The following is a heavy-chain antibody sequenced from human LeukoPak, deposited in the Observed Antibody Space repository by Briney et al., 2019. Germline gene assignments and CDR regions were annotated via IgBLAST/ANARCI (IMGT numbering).Heavy chain of an antibody. CDR3: ARHNNYGSYAFDI. CDR1: GGSISSYY. J-gene: IGHJ3*02. V-gene: IGHV4-4*07. Sequence: SETLSLTCTVSGGSISSYYWSWIRQPAGKGLEWIGRIYTSGSTNYNPSLKSRVSMSVDTSKNQFSLKVSSVTAADTAVYYCARHNNYGSYAFDIWGQGTMVTVSS. CDR2: IYTSGST. D-gene: IGHD3-10*01.